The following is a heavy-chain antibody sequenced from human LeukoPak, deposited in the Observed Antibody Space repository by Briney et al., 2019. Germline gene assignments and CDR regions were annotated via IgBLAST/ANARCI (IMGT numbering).Heavy chain of an antibody. CDR2: ISGSSTYI. J-gene: IGHJ4*02. V-gene: IGHV3-21*01. Sequence: KPGGSLRLSCAASGFTFSRYSMNWVRQAPGKGLEWVSFISGSSTYIYYADSVKGRLTISRDNAKNSLYLQMNSLRAEDTAVYYCARGEYGSGSYHIDYWGQGTLVTVSS. CDR3: ARGEYGSGSYHIDY. D-gene: IGHD3-10*01. CDR1: GFTFSRYS.